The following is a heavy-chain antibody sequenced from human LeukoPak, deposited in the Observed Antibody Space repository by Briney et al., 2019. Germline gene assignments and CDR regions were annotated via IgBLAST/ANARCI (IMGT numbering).Heavy chain of an antibody. V-gene: IGHV4-34*01. CDR2: INHSGST. D-gene: IGHD6-6*01. J-gene: IGHJ4*02. Sequence: SETLSLTCAVYGGSFSGYYWSWIRQPPGKGLEWIGGINHSGSTNYNPSLKSRVTISVDTSKNQFSLKLSSVTAADTAVYYCAGGSSSYSDWGQGTLVTVFS. CDR3: AGGSSSYSD. CDR1: GGSFSGYY.